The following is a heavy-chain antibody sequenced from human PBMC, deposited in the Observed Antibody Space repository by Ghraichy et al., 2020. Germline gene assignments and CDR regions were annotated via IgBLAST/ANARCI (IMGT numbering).Heavy chain of an antibody. CDR3: ARDRLRFLEGEYYYYGMDV. CDR1: GDSVSSNSAA. V-gene: IGHV6-1*01. CDR2: TYYRSKWYN. J-gene: IGHJ6*02. D-gene: IGHD3-3*01. Sequence: SQTLSLTCAISGDSVSSNSAAWNWIRQSPSRGLEWLGRTYYRSKWYNDYAVSVKSRITINPDTSKNQFSLQLNSVTPEDTAVYYCARDRLRFLEGEYYYYGMDVWGQGTTVTVSS.